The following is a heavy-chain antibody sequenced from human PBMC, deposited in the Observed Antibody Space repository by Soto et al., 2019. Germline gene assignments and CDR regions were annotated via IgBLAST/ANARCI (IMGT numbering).Heavy chain of an antibody. CDR2: VSHDGRNT. CDR3: AKGGRQWLVTSDFNY. CDR1: GFTVSDYA. D-gene: IGHD6-19*01. J-gene: IGHJ4*02. Sequence: GGFLRLPCAPSGFTVSDYAMHCVSQAPGKGLEWVAVVSHDGRNTHYADSVKGRFTISRDSSKNTVSLEMTSLRAEDTAVYYCAKGGRQWLVTSDFNYWGQGALVTVSS. V-gene: IGHV3-30*18.